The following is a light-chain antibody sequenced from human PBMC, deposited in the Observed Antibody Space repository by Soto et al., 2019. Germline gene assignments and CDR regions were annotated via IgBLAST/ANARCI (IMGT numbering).Light chain of an antibody. J-gene: IGKJ1*01. V-gene: IGKV1-9*01. Sequence: IRLTQSPFSLSASVGDRVTITCRATQGIGSYLAWYQQKPGKAPKLLIYAASTLQSGVPSRFSGSGSETDFTLTISSLQPEDFASYYCQQLNSYPRTFGQGTNVDIK. CDR2: AAS. CDR3: QQLNSYPRT. CDR1: QGIGSY.